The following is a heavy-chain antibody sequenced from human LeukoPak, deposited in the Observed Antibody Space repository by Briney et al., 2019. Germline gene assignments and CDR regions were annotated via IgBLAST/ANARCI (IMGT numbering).Heavy chain of an antibody. Sequence: GGSLRLSCAASGFTFSSYGMHWVRQAPGKGLEWVAFIRYDGSNKYYADSVKGRFTISRDNSKNTLYLQMNRLRPEDAAVYYCAKAPVTTCRGAFCYPFDYWGLGTLVTVSS. D-gene: IGHD2-15*01. J-gene: IGHJ4*02. CDR2: IRYDGSNK. V-gene: IGHV3-30*02. CDR3: AKAPVTTCRGAFCYPFDY. CDR1: GFTFSSYG.